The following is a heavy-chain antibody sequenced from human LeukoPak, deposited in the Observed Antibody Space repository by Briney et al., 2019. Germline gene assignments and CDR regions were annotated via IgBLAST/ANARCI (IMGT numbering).Heavy chain of an antibody. D-gene: IGHD2-2*01. CDR3: ASGPLGYCSSTSCFYFDY. CDR2: IYYSGST. V-gene: IGHV4-28*06. J-gene: IGHJ4*02. CDR1: GYSISSSNW. Sequence: SDTLSLTCAVSGYSISSSNWWGWIRQPPGKGLEWIGYIYYSGSTNYNPSLKSRVTMSVDTSKNQFSLKLSSVTALDTAVYYCASGPLGYCSSTSCFYFDYWGQGTLVTVSS.